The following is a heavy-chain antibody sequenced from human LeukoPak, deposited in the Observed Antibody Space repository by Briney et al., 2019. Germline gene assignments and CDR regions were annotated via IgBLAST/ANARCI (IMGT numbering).Heavy chain of an antibody. CDR1: GFSFSSYW. D-gene: IGHD3-3*01. CDR3: ASLVGGYYPPVEAFGV. V-gene: IGHV3-74*01. Sequence: GGSLRLSCAASGFSFSSYWMHWVRQAPGKGLVWVSRINGDGSTTNYADSVRGRFTISRDNAKNTLYLQMNSLRADDSAVYFCASLVGGYYPPVEAFGVWGQGTMVTVSS. CDR2: INGDGSTT. J-gene: IGHJ3*01.